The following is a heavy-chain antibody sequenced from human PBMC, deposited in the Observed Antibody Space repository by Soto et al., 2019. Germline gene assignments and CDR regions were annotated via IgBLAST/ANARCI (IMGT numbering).Heavy chain of an antibody. J-gene: IGHJ4*02. Sequence: QVQLQESGPGLVKPSQTLSLTCTVSGGSISSGDYSWNWIRQPPGKGLEWIGYIYYSGSTYYNPSLKSRVTISVDTSTNQFSLKLSSVTAADTAVYYCTRDSYDSSGYSFDYWGQGTLVTVSS. V-gene: IGHV4-30-4*01. D-gene: IGHD3-22*01. CDR1: GGSISSGDYS. CDR3: TRDSYDSSGYSFDY. CDR2: IYYSGST.